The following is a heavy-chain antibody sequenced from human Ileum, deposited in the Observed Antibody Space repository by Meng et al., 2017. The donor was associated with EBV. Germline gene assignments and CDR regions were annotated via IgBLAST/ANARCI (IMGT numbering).Heavy chain of an antibody. CDR2: IYGQGDK. V-gene: IGHV2-5*01. J-gene: IGHJ5*01. CDR3: ALRPRQLLRGWFDS. D-gene: IGHD6-13*01. CDR1: GFSLSTSGVG. Sequence: QTTLKVSAPTVVNTTQTLTLACTFPGFSLSTSGVGVGWIRQPPGKALEWLAMIYGQGDKHYSPSLTSRLTITKDTSKNQVVLTMTNMDSVDTATYYCALRPRQLLRGWFDSWGQGALVTVSS.